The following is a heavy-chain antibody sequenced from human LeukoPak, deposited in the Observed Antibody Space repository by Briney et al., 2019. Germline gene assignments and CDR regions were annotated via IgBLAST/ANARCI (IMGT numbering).Heavy chain of an antibody. V-gene: IGHV3-15*01. CDR3: TTDYPRDSTGY. D-gene: IGHD4-11*01. CDR2: IKRQSDGGTN. CDR1: GFTFTNAR. J-gene: IGHJ4*02. Sequence: GRSLRLSCAASGFTFTNARTSSVRQAPGKGLEWVGRIKRQSDGGTNDYAAPVKGRLTISRDDSNNTLYLQMDSLKTEDTAVYYCTTDYPRDSTGYWGQGTLVTVSS.